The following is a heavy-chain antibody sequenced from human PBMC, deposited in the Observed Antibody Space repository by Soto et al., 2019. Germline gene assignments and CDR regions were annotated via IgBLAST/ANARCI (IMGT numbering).Heavy chain of an antibody. CDR1: GYTFTSYG. CDR3: ARGVVTIFGVVIPGYYGMDV. V-gene: IGHV1-18*01. Sequence: ASVKVSCKASGYTFTSYGISWVRQAPGQGLEWMGWISAYNGNTNYAQKLQGRVTMTTDTSTSTAYMELRSLRSDDTAVYYCARGVVTIFGVVIPGYYGMDVWGQGTTVTVSS. J-gene: IGHJ6*02. CDR2: ISAYNGNT. D-gene: IGHD3-3*01.